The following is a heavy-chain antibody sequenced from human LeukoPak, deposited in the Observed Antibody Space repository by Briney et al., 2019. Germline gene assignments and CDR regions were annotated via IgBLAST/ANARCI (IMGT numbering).Heavy chain of an antibody. D-gene: IGHD2-15*01. CDR2: IYHSGST. CDR3: AREDIVVVVAATLLWNWFDP. Sequence: PSETLSLTCTVSGYSISSGYYWGWIRPPPGKGLEWIGSIYHSGSTYYNPSLKSRVTISVDTSKNQFSLKLSSVTAADTAVYYCAREDIVVVVAATLLWNWFDPWGQGTLVTVSS. J-gene: IGHJ5*02. V-gene: IGHV4-38-2*02. CDR1: GYSISSGYY.